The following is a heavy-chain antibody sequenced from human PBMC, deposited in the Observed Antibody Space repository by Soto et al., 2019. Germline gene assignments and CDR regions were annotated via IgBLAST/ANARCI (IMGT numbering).Heavy chain of an antibody. Sequence: QVQLVQSGAEVKEPGSSVKVSCQASGGTFSSYALSWVRQAPGQGLEWMGGIIPLFRTPDYAQKFQGRVTXTXDXXTSTAYMEMSSPRSEDTAIYYCARDNGRPQLGGDYCYITDVWGQGTTITVSS. CDR1: GGTFSSYA. J-gene: IGHJ6*02. V-gene: IGHV1-69*05. CDR2: IIPLFRTP. CDR3: ARDNGRPQLGGDYCYITDV. D-gene: IGHD2-21*01.